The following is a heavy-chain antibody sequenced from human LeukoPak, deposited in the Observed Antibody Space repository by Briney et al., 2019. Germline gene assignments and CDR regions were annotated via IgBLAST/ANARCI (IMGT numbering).Heavy chain of an antibody. CDR1: GFTFDDYA. Sequence: GRSLRLSCAASGFTFDDYAMHWVRQAPGQGLEWVSGISWNSVIIGYADSVKGRFTISRDNAKNSLYLQMNSLRAEDTALYYCAKGGKNYFYYFDYWGQGTLVTVSS. J-gene: IGHJ4*02. V-gene: IGHV3-9*01. CDR3: AKGGKNYFYYFDY. D-gene: IGHD3-16*01. CDR2: ISWNSVII.